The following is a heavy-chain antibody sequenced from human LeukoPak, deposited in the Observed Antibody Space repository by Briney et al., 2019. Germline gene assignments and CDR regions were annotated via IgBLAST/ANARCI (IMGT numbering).Heavy chain of an antibody. Sequence: ASETLSLTCSVSGGSVSSGSYYWSWIRQPPGKGLEWIGYIYDTGSTNYNPSLKSRVTILVDTSKNQFSLKLNSVTAADTAVYYCARGGFLLKYYSMDVWGQGTTVTVSS. V-gene: IGHV4-61*01. CDR3: ARGGFLLKYYSMDV. CDR1: GGSVSSGSYY. J-gene: IGHJ6*02. D-gene: IGHD2/OR15-2a*01. CDR2: IYDTGST.